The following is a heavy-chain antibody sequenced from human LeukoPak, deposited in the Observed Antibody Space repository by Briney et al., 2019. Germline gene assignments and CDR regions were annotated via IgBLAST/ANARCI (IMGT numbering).Heavy chain of an antibody. V-gene: IGHV4-59*01. J-gene: IGHJ4*02. CDR2: NYYSGST. CDR1: GGSISSYY. Sequence: SETLSLTCTVSGGSISSYYWSWIRQPPGKGLEMIGNNYYSGSTNYNPSLKSRVTISVDTSKNQFSLKLSSVTAADTAVYYCASGPSVDRIFDYWGQGTLVNVSS. CDR3: ASGPSVDRIFDY. D-gene: IGHD3-9*01.